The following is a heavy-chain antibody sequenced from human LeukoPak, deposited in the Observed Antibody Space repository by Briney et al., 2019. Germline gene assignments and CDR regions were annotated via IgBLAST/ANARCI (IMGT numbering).Heavy chain of an antibody. V-gene: IGHV3-11*01. J-gene: IGHJ4*02. CDR1: GFTFSDYY. Sequence: PGGSLRLSCAASGFTFSDYYMSWIRQAPGMGLEWVSYISSSGSTIYYADSVKGRFTISRDNAKNSLYLQMNSLRAEDTAVYYCARDQGKAVAGTSFDYWGQGTLVTVSS. CDR2: ISSSGSTI. CDR3: ARDQGKAVAGTSFDY. D-gene: IGHD6-19*01.